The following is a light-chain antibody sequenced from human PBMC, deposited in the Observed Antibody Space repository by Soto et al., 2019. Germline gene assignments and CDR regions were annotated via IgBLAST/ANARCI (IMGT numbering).Light chain of an antibody. J-gene: IGKJ1*01. CDR2: DAF. CDR1: QSVNNN. Sequence: EVVMTQSPGTLSVSPGERVTLSCRASQSVNNNLAWYQQRPGQAPRLLIYDAFTRTTGIPARFSGSGSGTESTLTISSLQSEDFAIYYCQQYYNWPWTFGQGTKVEIK. V-gene: IGKV3-15*01. CDR3: QQYYNWPWT.